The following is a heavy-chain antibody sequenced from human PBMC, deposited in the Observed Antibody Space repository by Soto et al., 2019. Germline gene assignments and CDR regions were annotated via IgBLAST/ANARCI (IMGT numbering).Heavy chain of an antibody. J-gene: IGHJ6*02. V-gene: IGHV1-69*13. CDR2: IIPNFGTA. CDR1: GYTFTGYY. Sequence: ASVKVSCKASGYTFTGYYMHWVRQAPGQGLEWMGGIIPNFGTANYAQKFQGRVTITADESTSTAYMELSSLRSEDTAVYYCARLGISARNYYYGMDVWGQGTTVTVSS. D-gene: IGHD7-27*01. CDR3: ARLGISARNYYYGMDV.